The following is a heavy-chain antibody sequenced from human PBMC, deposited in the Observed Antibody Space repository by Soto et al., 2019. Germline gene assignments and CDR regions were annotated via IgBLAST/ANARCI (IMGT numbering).Heavy chain of an antibody. CDR1: GYTFTSYG. CDR3: ARSRAAAAYCGMDV. V-gene: IGHV1-18*01. D-gene: IGHD6-13*01. CDR2: VSAYNGNT. J-gene: IGHJ6*02. Sequence: QVQLVQSGAEVKKPGASVKVSCKASGYTFTSYGITWVRQAPGQGLEWMGWVSAYNGNTNYAQKLQGRVTMTTDTCKSTAYMELRSLRSDDTAVYYCARSRAAAAYCGMDVWGQGTTVTVSS.